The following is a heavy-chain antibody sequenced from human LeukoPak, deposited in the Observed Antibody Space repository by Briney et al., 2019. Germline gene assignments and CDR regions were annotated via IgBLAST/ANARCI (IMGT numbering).Heavy chain of an antibody. V-gene: IGHV3-53*01. Sequence: GGSLRLSCAASGFSVSSNYMSWVRQAPGKGLEWVSVIYSGGSTYNADSVKGRFTISRDNSKNTLYLQMNSLRAEDTAVYYCARVGLEAFDIWGQGTLVTVSS. CDR1: GFSVSSNY. CDR2: IYSGGST. J-gene: IGHJ1*01. D-gene: IGHD3-9*01. CDR3: ARVGLEAFDI.